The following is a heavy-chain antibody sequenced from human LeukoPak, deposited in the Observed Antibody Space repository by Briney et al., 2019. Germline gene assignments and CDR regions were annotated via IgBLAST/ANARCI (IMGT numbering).Heavy chain of an antibody. J-gene: IGHJ4*02. CDR1: GGSISSYY. V-gene: IGHV4-38-2*02. CDR2: MYHTALT. Sequence: SETPSLSCTVSGGSISSYYWSWIRQPPGKGLEWIGSMYHTALTYYNPSLKSRLTISVDTSKNQLSLKLSSVTAADTAVYYCARGPRNSGSSDYWGQGTLVTVSS. D-gene: IGHD5-12*01. CDR3: ARGPRNSGSSDY.